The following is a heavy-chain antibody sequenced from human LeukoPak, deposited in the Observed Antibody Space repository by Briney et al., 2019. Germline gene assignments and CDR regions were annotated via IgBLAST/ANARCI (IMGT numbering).Heavy chain of an antibody. CDR3: ARRGYSYGYGGFGGVNWFDP. J-gene: IGHJ5*02. CDR2: IYYSGST. D-gene: IGHD5-18*01. Sequence: PSQTLSLTCTVSGGSISSGGYYWSWIRQHPGTGLEWIGYIYYSGSTYYNPSLKSRVTISVDTSKNQFSLKLSSVTAADTAVYYCARRGYSYGYGGFGGVNWFDPWGQGTLVTVSS. V-gene: IGHV4-31*03. CDR1: GGSISSGGYY.